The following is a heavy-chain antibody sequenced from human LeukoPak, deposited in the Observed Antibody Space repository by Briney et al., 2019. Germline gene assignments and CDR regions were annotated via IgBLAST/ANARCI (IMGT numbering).Heavy chain of an antibody. D-gene: IGHD6-13*01. J-gene: IGHJ4*02. CDR3: ARGIAAAGTAIDY. CDR1: GFNFSGYA. V-gene: IGHV3-30-3*01. CDR2: TSYDGANK. Sequence: GRALRLSCAASGFNFSGYAMHWVRQVPGKGLEWVAATSYDGANKYYTDSVKGRFTISRDNSKSTLYLQMNSLRAEDTAVYYCARGIAAAGTAIDYWGQGTLVTVSS.